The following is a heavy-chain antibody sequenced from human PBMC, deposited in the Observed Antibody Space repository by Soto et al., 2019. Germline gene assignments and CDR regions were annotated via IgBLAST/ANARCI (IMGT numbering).Heavy chain of an antibody. J-gene: IGHJ6*02. Sequence: SVKGSSKASGGTFSSYAISWVRQAPGQGLEWMGGIIPIFGTANYAQKFQGRVTTTADKSTSTAYMELSSLRSEDTAVYYCARAPGGATYYYYGMDVWGQGTTVTVFS. CDR1: GGTFSSYA. CDR2: IIPIFGTA. V-gene: IGHV1-69*06. CDR3: ARAPGGATYYYYGMDV. D-gene: IGHD3-16*01.